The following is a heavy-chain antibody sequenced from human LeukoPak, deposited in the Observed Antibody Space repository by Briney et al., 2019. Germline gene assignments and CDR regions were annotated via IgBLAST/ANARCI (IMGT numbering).Heavy chain of an antibody. V-gene: IGHV3-30-3*01. D-gene: IGHD1-26*01. CDR3: ARTGAFDY. J-gene: IGHJ4*02. CDR1: GFTFSSYA. Sequence: GGSLRLSCAASGFTFSSYAMHWVRQAPGKGLEWVAVISYDGSNKYYADSVKGRFTISRDNSKNTLYLQMNSLRAEDTAVYYCARTGAFDYWGQGTLVTVSS. CDR2: ISYDGSNK.